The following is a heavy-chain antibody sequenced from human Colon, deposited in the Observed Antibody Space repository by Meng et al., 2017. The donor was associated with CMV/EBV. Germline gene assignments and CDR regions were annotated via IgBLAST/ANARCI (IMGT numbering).Heavy chain of an antibody. V-gene: IGHV1-18*01. D-gene: IGHD2-15*01. Sequence: YGIAWVRHAPGQGLEWMGWINVKDGNTNYAENFQGRVTMTTDTSTSTAYLDLRSLRSDDTAVYFCARSLGYCSSGTCYTNWFDPWGQGTLVTVSS. J-gene: IGHJ5*02. CDR2: INVKDGNT. CDR1: YG. CDR3: ARSLGYCSSGTCYTNWFDP.